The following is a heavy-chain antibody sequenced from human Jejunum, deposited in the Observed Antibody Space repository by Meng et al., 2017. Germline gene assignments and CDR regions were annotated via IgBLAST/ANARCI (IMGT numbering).Heavy chain of an antibody. CDR3: ARLPDYYDTSGYYG. Sequence: QITLKEPGPTLVKPTQTLTLTCTFSGFSLSTSGVGVGWIRQPPGKALEWLAIIYWDDDKRYSPSLKSRLTITKDTSKNQVVLTMTNMDPVDTATYYCARLPDYYDTSGYYGWGQGTLVTVSS. CDR2: IYWDDDK. D-gene: IGHD3-22*01. V-gene: IGHV2-5*02. J-gene: IGHJ4*02. CDR1: GFSLSTSGVG.